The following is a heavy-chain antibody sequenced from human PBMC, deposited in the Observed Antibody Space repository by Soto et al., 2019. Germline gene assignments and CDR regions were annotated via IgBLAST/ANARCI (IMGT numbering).Heavy chain of an antibody. CDR3: AGWSQSIGWSL. V-gene: IGHV1-3*01. CDR2: IHAGDGNT. J-gene: IGHJ1*01. D-gene: IGHD6-19*01. CDR1: GYTFTSHA. Sequence: GASVKVSCKASGYTFTSHAIQWVRQAPGQRLEWMGWIHAGDGNTKYSQKFQGRVTVTRDTSASTAYMELSSLRCEDTAVYYCAGWSQSIGWSLWGQGTLVTVSS.